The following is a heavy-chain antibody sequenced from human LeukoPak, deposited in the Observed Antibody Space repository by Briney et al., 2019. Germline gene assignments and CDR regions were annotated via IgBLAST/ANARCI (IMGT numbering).Heavy chain of an antibody. J-gene: IGHJ4*02. CDR3: AGSYYDSSGPGDY. CDR2: ISSSSSTI. CDR1: GFTFSSYS. Sequence: GGSLRLSCAASGFTFSSYSMNWVRQAPGKGLEWVSYISSSSSTIYYADSVKGRFTISRDNAKNSLYLQMNSLRAEDTAVYYCAGSYYDSSGPGDYWGQGTLVTVSS. V-gene: IGHV3-48*01. D-gene: IGHD3-22*01.